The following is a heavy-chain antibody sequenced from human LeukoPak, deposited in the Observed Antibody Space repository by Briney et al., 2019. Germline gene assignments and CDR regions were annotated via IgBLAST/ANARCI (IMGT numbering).Heavy chain of an antibody. V-gene: IGHV3-21*01. Sequence: ARSMRPSCAASGPVFSRLTMNCFRQRAGKGLQWVSSISTSSNYIYYANTVKARFNISRDNTKNSLFLDMTRLRYVDTAVYYCASTVHGSTADSEGYYPKWFDPWGQGTLVTVSS. D-gene: IGHD3-3*01. J-gene: IGHJ5*01. CDR2: ISTSSNYI. CDR1: GPVFSRLT. CDR3: ASTVHGSTADSEGYYPKWFDP.